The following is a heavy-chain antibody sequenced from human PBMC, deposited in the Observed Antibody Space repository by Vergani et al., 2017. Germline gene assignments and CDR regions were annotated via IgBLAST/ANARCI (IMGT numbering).Heavy chain of an antibody. J-gene: IGHJ1*01. Sequence: QVQLQQWGAGLLKPSETLSLTCAVYGGSFSGYYWSWIRQPPGKGREWMGEINHSGSTNYNPSLKSRVTISVDTSKTQFSLKLSSVTAAGTAVYYCSIAAAGTPALYFQHWGQGTLVTVSS. CDR3: SIAAAGTPALYFQH. CDR1: GGSFSGYY. CDR2: INHSGST. V-gene: IGHV4-34*01. D-gene: IGHD6-13*01.